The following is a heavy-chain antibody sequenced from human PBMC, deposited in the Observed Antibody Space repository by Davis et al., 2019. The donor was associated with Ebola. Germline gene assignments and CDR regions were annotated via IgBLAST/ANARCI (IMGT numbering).Heavy chain of an antibody. V-gene: IGHV3-23*01. CDR2: ISGSGGST. D-gene: IGHD3-10*01. CDR1: GFTFSSYA. Sequence: GESLKISCAASGFTFSSYAMSWVRQAPGKGLEWVSAISGSGGSTYYADSVKGRFTISRDNSKNTLYLQMNSLRAEDTAVYYCAKGDYYGSGSYIYYGMDVWGQGTTVTVSS. J-gene: IGHJ6*02. CDR3: AKGDYYGSGSYIYYGMDV.